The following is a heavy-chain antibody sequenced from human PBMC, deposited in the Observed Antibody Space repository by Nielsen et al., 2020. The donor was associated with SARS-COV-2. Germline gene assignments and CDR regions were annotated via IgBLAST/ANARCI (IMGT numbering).Heavy chain of an antibody. D-gene: IGHD3-9*01. CDR2: IYYSGST. V-gene: IGHV4-30-4*01. Sequence: RQAPGKGLEWIGYIYYSGSTYYNPSLKSRVTISVDTSKNQFSLKLSSVTAADTAVYYCARGVRYPPTARAYYYYYMDVWGKGTTVTVSS. CDR3: ARGVRYPPTARAYYYYYMDV. J-gene: IGHJ6*03.